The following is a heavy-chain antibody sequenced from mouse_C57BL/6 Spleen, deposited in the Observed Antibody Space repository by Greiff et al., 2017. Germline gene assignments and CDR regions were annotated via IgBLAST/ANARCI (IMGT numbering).Heavy chain of an antibody. CDR3: ARYYGYDVRYFDY. CDR1: GYPFTSYW. CDR2: IDPSDSYT. J-gene: IGHJ2*01. V-gene: IGHV1-59*01. D-gene: IGHD2-2*01. Sequence: QVQLQQPGAELVRPGTSVKLSCKASGYPFTSYWMHWVKQRPGQGLDGIGVIDPSDSYTNYNQKFKGKATLTVDTSSSTAYMQLSSLTSEDSAVYYCARYYGYDVRYFDYWGQGTTLTVSS.